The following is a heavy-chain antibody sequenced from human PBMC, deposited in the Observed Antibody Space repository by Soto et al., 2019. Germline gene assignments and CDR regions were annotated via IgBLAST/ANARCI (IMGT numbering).Heavy chain of an antibody. CDR3: ARGSNRAAGGAFDI. J-gene: IGHJ3*02. CDR1: GGSISGYY. V-gene: IGHV4-59*01. Sequence: QVQLQESGPGLVKPSETLSLTCTVSGGSISGYYWSWIRQPPGKGLEWIGYIHSSGTTNYNPSLKSRLTMSVDTSNNQLSLELSSVTASDTAVYYCARGSNRAAGGAFDIWGQGTVVTVSS. CDR2: IHSSGTT. D-gene: IGHD4-4*01.